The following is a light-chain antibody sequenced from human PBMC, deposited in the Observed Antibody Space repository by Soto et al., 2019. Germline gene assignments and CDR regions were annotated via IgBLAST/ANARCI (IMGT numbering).Light chain of an antibody. V-gene: IGKV3-11*01. J-gene: IGKJ1*01. CDR3: QQRSDWPWT. CDR1: QSVSSN. CDR2: GAS. Sequence: EVVMTQPPSTLSVSPGERATLSCRASQSVSSNLAWYQQKPGQAPRLLIYGASTRATGIPARFSGGGSGTDFTLTISSLEPEDFAVYYCQQRSDWPWTFGQGTQVDTK.